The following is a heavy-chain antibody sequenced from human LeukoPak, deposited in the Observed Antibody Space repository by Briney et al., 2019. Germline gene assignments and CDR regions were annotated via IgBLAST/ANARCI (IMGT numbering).Heavy chain of an antibody. J-gene: IGHJ6*03. Sequence: PGGSLRLSCAVSGFTFDDHGMNWVRQVPGKGLEWVSSINWNGGSIGYADSVKGRFTTSRDNAKKSFYLEMKSLRVEDTAFYYCARVGGRSPFFYQYIDVWGKGTAVTVSS. V-gene: IGHV3-20*04. D-gene: IGHD1-26*01. CDR3: ARVGGRSPFFYQYIDV. CDR1: GFTFDDHG. CDR2: INWNGGSI.